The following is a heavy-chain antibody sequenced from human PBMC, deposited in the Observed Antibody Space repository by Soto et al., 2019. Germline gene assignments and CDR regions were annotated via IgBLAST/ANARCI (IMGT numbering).Heavy chain of an antibody. D-gene: IGHD3-10*01. CDR1: GGSISSGGYS. Sequence: SETLSLTCAVSGGSISSGGYSWSWIRQPPGKGLEWIGYIYHSGSTYYNPSLKSRVTISVDRSKNQFSLKLSSVTAADTAVYYCARGSLLLWLGEEPWFDPWGQGTPVTVSS. J-gene: IGHJ5*02. CDR3: ARGSLLLWLGEEPWFDP. V-gene: IGHV4-30-2*01. CDR2: IYHSGST.